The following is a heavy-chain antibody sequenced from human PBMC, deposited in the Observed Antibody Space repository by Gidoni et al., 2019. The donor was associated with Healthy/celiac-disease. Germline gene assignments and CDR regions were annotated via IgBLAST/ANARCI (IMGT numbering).Heavy chain of an antibody. Sequence: DVQLVESGGGLVQPGGSLNLSCAAPGFTFSGSAMHWVRQASGKGLEWVGRIRSKANSYATAYAASVKGRFTISRDDSKNTAYLQMNSLKTEDTAVYYCTRLIPGIAAAGTSDYWGQGTLVTVSS. CDR2: IRSKANSYAT. J-gene: IGHJ4*02. CDR1: GFTFSGSA. CDR3: TRLIPGIAAAGTSDY. V-gene: IGHV3-73*02. D-gene: IGHD6-13*01.